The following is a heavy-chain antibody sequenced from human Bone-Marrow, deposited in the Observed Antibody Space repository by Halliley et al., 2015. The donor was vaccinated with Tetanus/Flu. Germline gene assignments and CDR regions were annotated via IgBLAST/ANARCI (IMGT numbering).Heavy chain of an antibody. Sequence: GRGWVSGINWNGGKIGYADSVEGRFTISRDNTKNSVYLQMNSLGVDDTGLYYCARPGGSHFDYWGQGILVTVSS. J-gene: IGHJ4*02. D-gene: IGHD3-16*01. CDR3: ARPGGSHFDY. CDR2: INWNGGKI. V-gene: IGHV3-20*03.